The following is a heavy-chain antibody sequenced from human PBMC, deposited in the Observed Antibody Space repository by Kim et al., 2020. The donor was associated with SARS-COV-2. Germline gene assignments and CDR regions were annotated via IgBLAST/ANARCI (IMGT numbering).Heavy chain of an antibody. CDR3: AKDMGAGYYDSSGYYGIDY. J-gene: IGHJ4*02. D-gene: IGHD3-22*01. V-gene: IGHV3-30*02. Sequence: GRIDISRDNSKNTLYLQMNSLRAEDKAVYYCAKDMGAGYYDSSGYYGIDYWGQGTLVTVSS.